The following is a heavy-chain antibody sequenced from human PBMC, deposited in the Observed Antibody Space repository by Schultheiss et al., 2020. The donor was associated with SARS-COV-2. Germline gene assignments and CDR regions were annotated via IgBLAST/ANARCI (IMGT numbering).Heavy chain of an antibody. CDR2: ISSSGSTI. D-gene: IGHD6-6*01. CDR1: GFTFSSYA. CDR3: AKVGPSGAALDY. J-gene: IGHJ4*02. V-gene: IGHV3-48*03. Sequence: GGSLRLSCAASGFTFSSYAMSWVRQAPGKGLEWVSYISSSGSTIYYADSVKGRFTISRDNAKNSLYLQMNSLRAEDTAVYYCAKVGPSGAALDYWGQGTLVTVSS.